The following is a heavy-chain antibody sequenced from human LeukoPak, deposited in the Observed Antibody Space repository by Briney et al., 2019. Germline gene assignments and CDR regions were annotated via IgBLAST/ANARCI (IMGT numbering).Heavy chain of an antibody. Sequence: PGGSLRLSCAASGFTFSNAWMSWVRQAPGKGLEWVGRIKSKTDGGTTDYAAPVKGRFTISRDDSKNTLYLQMNSLKTEDTAVYYCTTVGEDIVVVVAATGVDDAFDIWGQGTMVTVSS. CDR1: GFTFSNAW. CDR2: IKSKTDGGTT. D-gene: IGHD2-15*01. CDR3: TTVGEDIVVVVAATGVDDAFDI. V-gene: IGHV3-15*01. J-gene: IGHJ3*02.